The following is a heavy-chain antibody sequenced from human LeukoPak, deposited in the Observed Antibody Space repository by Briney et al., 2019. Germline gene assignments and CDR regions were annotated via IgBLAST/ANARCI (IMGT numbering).Heavy chain of an antibody. CDR1: GGSISSSSYY. V-gene: IGHV4-61*02. D-gene: IGHD3-22*01. Sequence: SETLSLTCTVSGGSISSSSYYWSWVRQPAGKGLEWIGRIYTSGSTNYNPSRKSRVTMSVDTSKNQFSLKLSSVTAADTAVYYCARDRRPYYYDSSGYYYFDYWGQGTLVTVSS. CDR2: IYTSGST. CDR3: ARDRRPYYYDSSGYYYFDY. J-gene: IGHJ4*02.